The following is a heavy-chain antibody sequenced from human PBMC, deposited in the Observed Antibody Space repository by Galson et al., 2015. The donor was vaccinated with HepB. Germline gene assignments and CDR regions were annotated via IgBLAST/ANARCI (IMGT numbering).Heavy chain of an antibody. V-gene: IGHV6-1*01. CDR1: GDSVSSNSAA. CDR3: ARDRRGSSGWYGYFQH. CDR2: TYYRSKWYN. Sequence: AISGDSVSSNSAAWNWIRQSPSRGLEWLGRTYYRSKWYNDYAVSVKSRITINPDTSKNQFSLQLNSVTPEDTAVYYCARDRRGSSGWYGYFQHWGQGTLVTVSS. D-gene: IGHD6-19*01. J-gene: IGHJ1*01.